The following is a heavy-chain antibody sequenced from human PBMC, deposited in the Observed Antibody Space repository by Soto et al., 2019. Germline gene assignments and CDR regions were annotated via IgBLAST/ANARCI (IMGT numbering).Heavy chain of an antibody. CDR2: IFWDDDK. V-gene: IGHV2-5*02. J-gene: IGHJ4*02. CDR1: GFSLSTRGLG. Sequence: QITLKESGPTLVKPTQTLTLTCSFSGFSLSTRGLGVGWIRQPPGKALEWLALIFWDDDKWYSPSLRSRLTITQDPSNSQVVLTRTNMDPVDTATYYCAHRSRVYAYYFAQGGKGTLVTVSS. CDR3: AHRSRVYAYYFAQ. D-gene: IGHD5-12*01.